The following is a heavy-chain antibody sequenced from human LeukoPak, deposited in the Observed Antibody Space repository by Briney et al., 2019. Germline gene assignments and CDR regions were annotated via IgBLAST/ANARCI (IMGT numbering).Heavy chain of an antibody. V-gene: IGHV3-74*01. D-gene: IGHD6-19*01. CDR1: GIPLNDDW. CDR3: VRSPEGWSRFAY. J-gene: IGHJ4*02. Sequence: PGGSLRLSCAASGIPLNDDWMHWVRQAPGKGLVWVSCIKSYGTSIQYADSVNGRFTISRDNAKNTVFLQMNSLRAEDTAVYYCVRSPEGWSRFAYWGQGTLVTVSS. CDR2: IKSYGTSI.